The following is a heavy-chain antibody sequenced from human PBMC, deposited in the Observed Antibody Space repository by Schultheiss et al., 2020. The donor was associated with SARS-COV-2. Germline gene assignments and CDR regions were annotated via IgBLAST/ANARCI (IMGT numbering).Heavy chain of an antibody. V-gene: IGHV4-61*08. CDR2: IYYSGST. Sequence: SETLSLTCTVSGGSISSGGYYWSWIRQHPGKGLEWIGYIYYSGSTNYNPSLKSRVTISVDTSKNQFSLKLSSVTAADTAVYYCASLSLLWFGETYYYYGMDVWGQGTTVTVSS. D-gene: IGHD3-10*01. CDR1: GGSISSGGYY. CDR3: ASLSLLWFGETYYYYGMDV. J-gene: IGHJ6*02.